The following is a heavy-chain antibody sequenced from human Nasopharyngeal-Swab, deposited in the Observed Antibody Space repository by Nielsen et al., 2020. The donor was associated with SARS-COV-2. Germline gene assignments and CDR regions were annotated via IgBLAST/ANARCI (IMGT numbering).Heavy chain of an antibody. CDR2: IDNDGRRT. D-gene: IGHD6-19*01. J-gene: IGHJ4*02. CDR3: VKYGSG. CDR1: GSSFSTYW. V-gene: IGHV3-74*01. Sequence: GGSLRLPVAAPGSSFSTYWMDWVRQAPGKGPEWVSRIDNDGRRTFYADLVKGRFTISRDNTKTTLYLQMNSLSAEDTALYYCVKYGSGWGQGTLVTVSS.